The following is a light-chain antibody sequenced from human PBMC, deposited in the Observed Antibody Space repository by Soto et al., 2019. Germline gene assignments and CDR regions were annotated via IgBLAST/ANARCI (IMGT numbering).Light chain of an antibody. V-gene: IGLV1-40*01. CDR1: SSNIGSGHD. Sequence: QSVLTQPPSVSGAPGQRVTISCTGSSSNIGSGHDVHWYQQFPGKAPKLLISGNTNRPSGVPDRFSGSRSGTSGSLAIAGLQAEDEADYYRQSYDRSLGGWGFGGGTKRTV. CDR3: QSYDRSLGGWG. CDR2: GNT. J-gene: IGLJ3*02.